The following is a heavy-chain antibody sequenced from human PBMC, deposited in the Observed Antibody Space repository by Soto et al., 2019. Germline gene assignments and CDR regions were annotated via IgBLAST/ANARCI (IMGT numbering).Heavy chain of an antibody. CDR1: GFTFSSYG. D-gene: IGHD7-27*01. V-gene: IGHV3-30*18. CDR3: AKGWGSEGFDY. CDR2: ISYDGSKK. J-gene: IGHJ4*02. Sequence: QVQLVESGGGVVQPGRSLRLSCAASGFTFSSYGIHWVRQAPGKGLEWVAAISYDGSKKYYADSVKGRFAISRDNSKNTVYIQMNNLRAADTAVYYCAKGWGSEGFDYWGQGTPFTVSS.